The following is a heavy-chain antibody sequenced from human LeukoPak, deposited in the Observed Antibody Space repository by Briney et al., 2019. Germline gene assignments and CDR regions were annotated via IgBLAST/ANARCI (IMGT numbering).Heavy chain of an antibody. V-gene: IGHV3-48*03. Sequence: GGSLRLSCAASGFTFSSYEMNWVRQAPGKGLEWVSYISSSGSTIYYADSVNGRFTISRDNAKNSLYLQMNSLRAEDTAVYYCARDSVTQSFDYWGQGTLVTVSS. CDR2: ISSSGSTI. CDR3: ARDSVTQSFDY. CDR1: GFTFSSYE. J-gene: IGHJ4*02. D-gene: IGHD4-11*01.